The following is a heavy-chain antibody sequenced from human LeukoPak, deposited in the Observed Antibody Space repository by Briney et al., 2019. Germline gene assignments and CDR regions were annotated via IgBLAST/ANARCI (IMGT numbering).Heavy chain of an antibody. CDR1: GYTFTSYG. J-gene: IGHJ3*02. V-gene: IGHV1-18*01. D-gene: IGHD2-2*01. Sequence: ASVTVSCKASGYTFTSYGISWVRQAPGQGLEWMGWISAYNGNTNYAQKLQGRVTMTTDTSTSTAYMELRSLRSDDTAVYYCARVCRIVVVPAAPGGLDAFDIWGQGTMVTVSS. CDR2: ISAYNGNT. CDR3: ARVCRIVVVPAAPGGLDAFDI.